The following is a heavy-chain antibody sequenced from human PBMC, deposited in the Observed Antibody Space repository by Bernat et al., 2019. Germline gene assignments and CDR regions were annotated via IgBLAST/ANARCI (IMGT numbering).Heavy chain of an antibody. V-gene: IGHV3-30-3*01. D-gene: IGHD4-23*01. CDR2: ISYDGSNK. CDR1: GFTFISYA. J-gene: IGHJ6*02. CDR3: ARPREVTPRYYGMDV. Sequence: QVQLVESGGGVVQPGRSLRLSCAASGFTFISYAMHWFRQAPGKGLEWVAVISYDGSNKYYADSVKGRFTISRDNSKNTLYLQMNSLRAEDTAVYYCARPREVTPRYYGMDVWGQGTTVTVSS.